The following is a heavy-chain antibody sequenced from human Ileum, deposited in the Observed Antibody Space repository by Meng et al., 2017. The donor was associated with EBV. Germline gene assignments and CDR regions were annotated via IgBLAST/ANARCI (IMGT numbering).Heavy chain of an antibody. J-gene: IGHJ4*02. CDR3: ARGSLEADEDPG. CDR1: GYTFTSYA. V-gene: IGHV7-4-1*02. Sequence: QVQLVQSGSELKQPGASVKVSCRPSGYTFTSYAINWVRQAPGQGPDWMGWIDPNTGNPTYDQGFTGRFVFSLDTSVSTAYLQINSLRADDTAVYYCARGSLEADEDPGWGQGTLVTVDS. CDR2: IDPNTGNP. D-gene: IGHD6-13*01.